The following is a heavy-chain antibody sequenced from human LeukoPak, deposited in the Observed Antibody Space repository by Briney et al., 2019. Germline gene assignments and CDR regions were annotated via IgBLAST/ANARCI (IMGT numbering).Heavy chain of an antibody. CDR2: ISSSSSYI. Sequence: EPGGSLRLSCAASGFTFSSYSMNWVRQAPGKGLEWVSSISSSSSYIYYADSVKGRFTISRGNAKNSLYLQMNSLRAEDTAVYYCARVDAQGAFDIWGQGTMVTVSS. D-gene: IGHD2-2*01. J-gene: IGHJ3*02. V-gene: IGHV3-21*01. CDR3: ARVDAQGAFDI. CDR1: GFTFSSYS.